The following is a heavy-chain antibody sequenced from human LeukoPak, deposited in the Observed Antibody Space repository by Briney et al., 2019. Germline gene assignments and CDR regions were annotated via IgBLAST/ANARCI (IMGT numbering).Heavy chain of an antibody. CDR1: GGTFSSYA. CDR3: ASQYYYDSSGKLPDY. J-gene: IGHJ4*02. Sequence: SVKVSCKASGGTFSSYAISWVRQAPGQGLEWMGRIIPILGIANYAQKFQGRVTITADKSTSTAYMELSSLRSEDTAVYYCASQYYYDSSGKLPDYWGQGTLVTVSS. V-gene: IGHV1-69*04. D-gene: IGHD3-22*01. CDR2: IIPILGIA.